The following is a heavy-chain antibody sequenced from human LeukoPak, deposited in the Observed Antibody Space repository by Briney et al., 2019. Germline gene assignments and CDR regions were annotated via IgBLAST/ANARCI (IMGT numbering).Heavy chain of an antibody. D-gene: IGHD2-15*01. Sequence: ASVKVSCKASGYTFTSYGISWVRQAAGQGLEWMGWINAGNGNTKYSQKLQGRVTMTTDTSTSTAYMELRSLRSDDTAVYYCARTSRDCPFSGYAPSGGSCYSDYWGQGTLVTVSS. J-gene: IGHJ4*02. CDR2: INAGNGNT. CDR1: GYTFTSYG. CDR3: ARTSRDCPFSGYAPSGGSCYSDY. V-gene: IGHV1-18*01.